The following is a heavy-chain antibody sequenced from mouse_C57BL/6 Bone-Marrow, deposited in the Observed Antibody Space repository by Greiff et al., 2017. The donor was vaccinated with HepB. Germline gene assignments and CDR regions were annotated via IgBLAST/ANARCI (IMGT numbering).Heavy chain of an antibody. D-gene: IGHD2-5*01. J-gene: IGHJ4*01. V-gene: IGHV10-3*01. CDR3: VRAYYSNSYAIDY. Sequence: EVHLVESGGGLVQPKGSLKLSCAASGFTFNTYAMHWVRQPPGKGLEWVARIRSKSSNNTTYYAYSVKDRFTISRDDSQSMLYLQMNNLKTEDTAVCYSVRAYYSNSYAIDYWGQGTSVTVSS. CDR1: GFTFNTYA. CDR2: IRSKSSNNTT.